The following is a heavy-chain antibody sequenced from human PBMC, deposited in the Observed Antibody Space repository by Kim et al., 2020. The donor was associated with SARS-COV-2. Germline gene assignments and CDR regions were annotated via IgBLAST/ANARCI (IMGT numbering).Heavy chain of an antibody. D-gene: IGHD6-19*01. J-gene: IGHJ6*02. CDR1: GFTFSSYG. Sequence: GGSLRLSCAASGFTFSSYGMHWVRQAPGKGLEWVAVIWYDGSNKYYADSVKGRFTISRDNSKNTLYLQMNSLRAEDTAVYYCAKDLMQWLVSAKFPVYGMDVCGQGTTVTVSS. V-gene: IGHV3-33*06. CDR2: IWYDGSNK. CDR3: AKDLMQWLVSAKFPVYGMDV.